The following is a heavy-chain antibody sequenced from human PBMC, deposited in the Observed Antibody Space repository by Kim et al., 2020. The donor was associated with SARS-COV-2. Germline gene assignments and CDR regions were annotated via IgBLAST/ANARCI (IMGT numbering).Heavy chain of an antibody. Sequence: SVKVSCKASGDAFSTYAINWVRQAPGQGLEWLGGFTPLIDTTNYAQNFQGRITITADESTRTGYMELSSLRSDDTAVYYCARGWGGFNGYEYYLESWGQGTLVTVSS. CDR2: FTPLIDTT. J-gene: IGHJ4*02. D-gene: IGHD5-12*01. V-gene: IGHV1-69*13. CDR1: GDAFSTYA. CDR3: ARGWGGFNGYEYYLES.